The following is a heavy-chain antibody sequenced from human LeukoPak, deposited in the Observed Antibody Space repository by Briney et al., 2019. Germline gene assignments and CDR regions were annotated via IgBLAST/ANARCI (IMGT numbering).Heavy chain of an antibody. CDR2: ISGRGGST. V-gene: IGHV3-23*01. J-gene: IGHJ4*02. D-gene: IGHD6-19*01. CDR1: GFTFSSYA. CDR3: AKGPPEYSSGWFSFAYFDY. Sequence: GGSLRLSCAASGFTFSSYAMSWVRQAPGEGLEWVSAISGRGGSTYYADSVKGRFTISRDNSKNTLYLQMNSLRAEDTAVYYCAKGPPEYSSGWFSFAYFDYWGQGTLVTVSS.